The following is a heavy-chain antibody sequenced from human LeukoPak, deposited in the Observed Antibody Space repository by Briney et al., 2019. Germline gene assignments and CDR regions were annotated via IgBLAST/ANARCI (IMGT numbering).Heavy chain of an antibody. Sequence: GGSLRLSCAASGFTFSSYGMHWVRQAPGKGLEWVAVISYDGSNTYYTDSVKGRFTISRDNSKNMLYLQMNSLRAEDTAVYYCAKPYYYGSRSYMDYWGQGTLVTVSS. V-gene: IGHV3-30*18. J-gene: IGHJ4*02. CDR2: ISYDGSNT. D-gene: IGHD3-10*01. CDR3: AKPYYYGSRSYMDY. CDR1: GFTFSSYG.